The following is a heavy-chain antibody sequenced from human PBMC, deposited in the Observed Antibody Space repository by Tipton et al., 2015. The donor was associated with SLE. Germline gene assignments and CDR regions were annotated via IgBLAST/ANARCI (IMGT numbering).Heavy chain of an antibody. V-gene: IGHV4-34*01. CDR3: ARDPFRFLEGEDAFDI. Sequence: TLSLTCAVYGGSFSGYYWSWIRQPPGKGLEWIGEINRSGSTNYNPSLKSRVTISVDTSKNQFSLKLSSVTAADTAVYYCARDPFRFLEGEDAFDIWGQGTMVTVSS. D-gene: IGHD3-3*01. J-gene: IGHJ3*02. CDR1: GGSFSGYY. CDR2: INRSGST.